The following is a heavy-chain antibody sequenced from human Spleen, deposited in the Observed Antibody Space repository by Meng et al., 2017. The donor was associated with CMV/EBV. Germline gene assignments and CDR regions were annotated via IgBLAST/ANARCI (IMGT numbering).Heavy chain of an antibody. CDR3: GRGGPQFLEWYPLGGMDV. Sequence: FTGSYIHGVRQAPGQGLEWMGWINPNSGGTNHAQKFQGRVTMTRDTSISTAYMELSRLTSDDTAVYYCGRGGPQFLEWYPLGGMDVWGQGTLVTVSS. J-gene: IGHJ6*02. CDR1: FTGSY. CDR2: INPNSGGT. D-gene: IGHD3-3*01. V-gene: IGHV1-2*02.